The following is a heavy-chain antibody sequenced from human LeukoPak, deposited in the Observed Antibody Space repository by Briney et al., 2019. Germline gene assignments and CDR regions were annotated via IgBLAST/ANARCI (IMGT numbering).Heavy chain of an antibody. CDR2: ISSSSSTI. J-gene: IGHJ2*01. Sequence: GGSLRLSCAASGFTFSSYSMNWVRQAPGKGLEWVSYISSSSSTIYYADSVKGRFTISRDNAKNSLYLQMNSLRAEDTAVYYCARGPLGVTPNWYFDLWGRGTLVTVSS. D-gene: IGHD4-23*01. CDR3: ARGPLGVTPNWYFDL. CDR1: GFTFSSYS. V-gene: IGHV3-48*04.